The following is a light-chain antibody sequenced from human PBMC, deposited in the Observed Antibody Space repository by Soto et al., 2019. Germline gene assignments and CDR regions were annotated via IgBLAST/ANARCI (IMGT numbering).Light chain of an antibody. V-gene: IGKV1-5*03. J-gene: IGKJ2*01. CDR3: QQYNSYSYT. CDR2: KAS. Sequence: DIQMTQSPSTLSASVGDRVTITCRASQRISSWLAWYQQKPGKAPKLLIYKASSLESGVPSRFSGSGSGTEFTLTISSLQPDDFATYYCQQYNSYSYTFGQGTKREIK. CDR1: QRISSW.